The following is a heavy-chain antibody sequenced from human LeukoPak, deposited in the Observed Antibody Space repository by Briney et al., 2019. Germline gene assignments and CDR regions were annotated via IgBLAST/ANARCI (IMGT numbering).Heavy chain of an antibody. CDR1: GFTFRTYG. CDR2: IRYDGSNK. D-gene: IGHD1-26*01. V-gene: IGHV3-30*02. CDR3: AKDSGLVGAADY. J-gene: IGHJ4*02. Sequence: GGSLRLSCAASGFTFRTYGMQWVRQAPAKGLEGVAFIRYDGSNKYYADSVKGRFTISRDNSKNTLYLQMNSLRADDTSVYYCAKDSGLVGAADYWGQGTLVTVSS.